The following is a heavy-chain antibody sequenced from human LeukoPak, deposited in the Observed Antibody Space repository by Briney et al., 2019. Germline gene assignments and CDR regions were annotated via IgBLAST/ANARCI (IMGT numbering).Heavy chain of an antibody. CDR3: AKGGKWDVTPFDY. CDR1: GFTFTSYS. D-gene: IGHD1-26*01. Sequence: GGSLRLSCAASGFTFTSYSMNWIRQAPGKGLEWVSTISGGGGSTYYADSVKGRFTISRDNSKNTLYLQVNSLRAEDTAVYYCAKGGKWDVTPFDYWGQGTLVTVSS. CDR2: ISGGGGST. J-gene: IGHJ4*02. V-gene: IGHV3-23*01.